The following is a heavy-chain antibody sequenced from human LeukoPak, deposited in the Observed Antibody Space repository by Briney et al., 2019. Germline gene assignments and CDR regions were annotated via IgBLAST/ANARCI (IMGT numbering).Heavy chain of an antibody. Sequence: PSETLSLTCTVSGGSISSNYWSWVRQPPGKGLEWIGYIHYSGRTNYNPSLKSRVTISVDTSKNQFSLKLSSVTAADTAVYYCATEVAPSDHYYYYGMDVWGQGITVTVSS. V-gene: IGHV4-59*01. CDR2: IHYSGRT. D-gene: IGHD5-12*01. J-gene: IGHJ6*02. CDR1: GGSISSNY. CDR3: ATEVAPSDHYYYYGMDV.